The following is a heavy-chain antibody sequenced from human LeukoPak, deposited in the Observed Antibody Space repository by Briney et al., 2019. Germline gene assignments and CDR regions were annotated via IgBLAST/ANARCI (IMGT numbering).Heavy chain of an antibody. J-gene: IGHJ6*02. CDR3: ARLPHDKYYYGSGNYGMDV. D-gene: IGHD3-10*01. Sequence: SETLSLTCTVSGGSISSSSYYWGWIRQPPGKGLEWIGSIYYSGSTYYNPSLKSRVTISVDTSKNQFSPKLSSVTAADTAVYYCARLPHDKYYYGSGNYGMDVWGQGTTVTVSS. CDR2: IYYSGST. V-gene: IGHV4-39*07. CDR1: GGSISSSSYY.